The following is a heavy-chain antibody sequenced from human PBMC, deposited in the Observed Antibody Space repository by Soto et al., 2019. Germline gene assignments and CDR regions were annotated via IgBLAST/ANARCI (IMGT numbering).Heavy chain of an antibody. CDR2: MSYDGSAK. CDR3: AIAWVADAALDH. J-gene: IGHJ4*02. V-gene: IGHV3-30*02. D-gene: IGHD6-6*01. CDR1: GFIFSNNG. Sequence: HPGGSLRLSCAGSGFIFSNNGMHWVRQAPGKGLEWVAFMSYDGSAKFYADSVKGRFTISRDNSKSTLFLHMSNLRAEDTAMYYCAIAWVADAALDHWGQGTLVTVSS.